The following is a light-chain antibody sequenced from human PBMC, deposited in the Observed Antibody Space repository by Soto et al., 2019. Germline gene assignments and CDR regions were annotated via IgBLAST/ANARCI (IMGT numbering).Light chain of an antibody. V-gene: IGLV2-8*01. CDR1: SSDVGGYDY. CDR3: TSYASSNTWV. CDR2: EVS. J-gene: IGLJ3*02. Sequence: QSALTQPPSASGSPGQSVTISCTGTSSDVGGYDYVSWYRQHPGKAPQLMIYEVSQRPSGVPDRFSGSKSANTASLTVSGLQAEDEAHYYCTSYASSNTWVFGGGTKLTVL.